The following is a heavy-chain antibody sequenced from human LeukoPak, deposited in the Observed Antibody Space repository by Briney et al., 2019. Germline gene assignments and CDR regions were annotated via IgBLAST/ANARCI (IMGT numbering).Heavy chain of an antibody. V-gene: IGHV3-48*04. CDR1: GFTFSNYG. CDR2: ISNTGDII. J-gene: IGHJ4*02. D-gene: IGHD1-26*01. CDR3: ARFWLYTGSSV. Sequence: GGSLRLSCAASGFTFSNYGMTWVRQAPGKGLEWISHISNTGDIIHYADSVEGRFTISRDNAKNSLYLQMNSLRAEDTAVYYCARFWLYTGSSVWGQGTLVTVSS.